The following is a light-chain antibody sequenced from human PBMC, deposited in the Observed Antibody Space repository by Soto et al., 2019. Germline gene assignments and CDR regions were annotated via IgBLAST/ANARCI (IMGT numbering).Light chain of an antibody. CDR2: DSD. CDR3: GTWDTGLSGGV. V-gene: IGLV1-51*01. J-gene: IGLJ3*02. CDR1: TSNIGSNY. Sequence: QSVLTQPPSVSAAPGQKVTISCSGSTSNIGSNYVSWYQHVPGTTPKLLIYDSDQRPSGVPDRFSGSKSGTSATLAISGLQTGDEADYYCGTWDTGLSGGVFGGGTKLTVL.